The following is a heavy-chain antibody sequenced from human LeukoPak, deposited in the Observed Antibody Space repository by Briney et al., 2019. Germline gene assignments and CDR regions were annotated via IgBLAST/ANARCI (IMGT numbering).Heavy chain of an antibody. CDR1: GLTFISYW. D-gene: IGHD6-13*01. Sequence: GGSLRLSCAASGLTFISYWMSWVRQAPGKGLEWVANIRQDGSDKYYVDSVKGRFTISRDNAKNSVYLQLNSLRAEDTAVYYCARDQFPSSSYYYFDYWGQGTLVTVSS. V-gene: IGHV3-7*01. CDR2: IRQDGSDK. J-gene: IGHJ4*02. CDR3: ARDQFPSSSYYYFDY.